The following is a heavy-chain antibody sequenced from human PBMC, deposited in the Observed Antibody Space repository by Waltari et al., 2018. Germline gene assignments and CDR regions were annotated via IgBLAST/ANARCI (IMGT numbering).Heavy chain of an antibody. V-gene: IGHV4-34*01. Sequence: QVQLQQWGAGLLKPSETLSLTCAVYGGSFSGYYWGWIRQPPGKGLEWIGEINHSGSTNYNPSLKSRVTISVDTSKNQFSLKLSSVTAADTAVYYCARHISSSWYLGEYFDYWGQGTLVTVSS. J-gene: IGHJ4*02. CDR2: INHSGST. CDR1: GGSFSGYY. CDR3: ARHISSSWYLGEYFDY. D-gene: IGHD6-13*01.